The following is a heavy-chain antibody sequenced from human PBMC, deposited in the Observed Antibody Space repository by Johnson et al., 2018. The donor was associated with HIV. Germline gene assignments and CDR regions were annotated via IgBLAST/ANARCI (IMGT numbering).Heavy chain of an antibody. V-gene: IGHV3-11*01. Sequence: QVQLVESGGGVVQPGRSLRLSCAASGFTFSDYYMSWIRQAPGKGLEWISYISSSGSIGYADSVKGRFTISRDNAKNSLYLQMNSLRAEDTALYYCAKDMTPSQLAAFDIWGQGTMVTVSS. J-gene: IGHJ3*02. CDR1: GFTFSDYY. CDR3: AKDMTPSQLAAFDI. CDR2: ISSSGSI. D-gene: IGHD6-13*01.